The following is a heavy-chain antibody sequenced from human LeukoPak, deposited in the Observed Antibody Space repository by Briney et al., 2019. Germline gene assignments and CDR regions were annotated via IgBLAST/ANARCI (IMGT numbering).Heavy chain of an antibody. CDR2: INAGNGNT. CDR1: GYTFTSYA. V-gene: IGHV1-3*01. D-gene: IGHD2-2*01. Sequence: GASVKVSCKASGYTFTSYAMHWVRQAPGQRLEWMGWINAGNGNTKYSQKFQGRVTITADESTSTAYMELSSLRSEDTAVYYCARDLDRPYCSSTSCYHRWGQGTLVTVSS. CDR3: ARDLDRPYCSSTSCYHR. J-gene: IGHJ4*02.